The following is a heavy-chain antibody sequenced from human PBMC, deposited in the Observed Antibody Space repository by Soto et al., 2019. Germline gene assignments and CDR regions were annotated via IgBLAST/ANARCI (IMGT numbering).Heavy chain of an antibody. J-gene: IGHJ3*02. CDR3: ARTKWSGYYTGAFDI. Sequence: GGSLRLSCAASGFTFSSYSMNWVRQAPGKGLEWVSYISSSSSTIYYADSVKGRFTISRDNAKNSLYLQMNSLRAEDTAVYYCARTKWSGYYTGAFDIWGQGTMVTVSS. D-gene: IGHD3-3*01. V-gene: IGHV3-48*01. CDR2: ISSSSSTI. CDR1: GFTFSSYS.